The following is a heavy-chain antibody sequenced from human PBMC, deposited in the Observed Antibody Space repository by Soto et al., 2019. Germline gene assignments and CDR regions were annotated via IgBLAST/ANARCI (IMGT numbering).Heavy chain of an antibody. CDR1: GGSISRSSYY. D-gene: IGHD4-17*01. J-gene: IGHJ4*02. CDR2: IYYSGST. V-gene: IGHV4-39*01. Sequence: QLQLQESGPGLVKPSETLSLTCTVSGGSISRSSYYWGWIRQPPGKGLEWIGSIYYSGSTHYNPSLKRPVTLSVDTSKNQFSLKLSSVTAADTAVYYCASHDYGGFGLWGQGTLVTVSS. CDR3: ASHDYGGFGL.